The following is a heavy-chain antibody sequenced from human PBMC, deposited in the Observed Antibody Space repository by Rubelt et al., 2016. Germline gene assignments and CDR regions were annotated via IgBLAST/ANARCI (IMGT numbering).Heavy chain of an antibody. D-gene: IGHD3-16*01. V-gene: IGHV1-69*04. CDR3: AREGDYYYGMDV. CDR2: IIPILGIA. Sequence: TFSSYAISWVRQAPGQGLEWMGRIIPILGIANYAQKFQGRVTITADKSTSTAYMELSRLRSDDTAVYYCAREGDYYYGMDVWGQGTTVTVSS. J-gene: IGHJ6*02. CDR1: TFSSYA.